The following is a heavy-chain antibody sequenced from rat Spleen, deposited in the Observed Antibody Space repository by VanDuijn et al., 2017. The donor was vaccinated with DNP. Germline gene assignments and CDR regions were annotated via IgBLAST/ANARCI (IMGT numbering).Heavy chain of an antibody. V-gene: IGHV5-22*01. CDR3: VRWNSGHFDY. CDR2: IGSDGYAP. D-gene: IGHD4-3*01. Sequence: EVQLVASGGTLAQPGRSLKLSCASSGFTFSDYYMAWVRQAPTKGLEWVAYIGSDGYAPYYGDSVKGRFTISRDNAKSTLYLQMNSLRSEDMATYYCVRWNSGHFDYWGQGVMVTVSS. J-gene: IGHJ2*01. CDR1: GFTFSDYY.